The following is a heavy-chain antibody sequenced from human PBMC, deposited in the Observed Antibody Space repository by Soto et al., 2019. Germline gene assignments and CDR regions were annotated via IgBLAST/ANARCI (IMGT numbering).Heavy chain of an antibody. Sequence: SETLSLTCTVSGGSISSYYWSWIRQPPGKGLEWIGYIYYSGSTNYNPSLKSRVTISVDTSKNQFSLKLSSVTAADTAVYYCARAYGDYGEFDYWGQGTLVTVSS. V-gene: IGHV4-59*08. CDR1: GGSISSYY. CDR2: IYYSGST. D-gene: IGHD4-17*01. J-gene: IGHJ4*02. CDR3: ARAYGDYGEFDY.